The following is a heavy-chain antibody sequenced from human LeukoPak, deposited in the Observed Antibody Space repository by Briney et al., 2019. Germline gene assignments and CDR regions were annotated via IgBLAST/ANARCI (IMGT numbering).Heavy chain of an antibody. Sequence: ASVTVSCKASGYTFTVYYMHWVRQAPGQGLEWMGWSNANSGHTDYAQTFQGRVTMNSDTSISTAYMELSRLRSDDTAVYYCASPWPYSGYAYSFDYWGPGTLVTVSS. V-gene: IGHV1-2*02. D-gene: IGHD5-12*01. CDR3: ASPWPYSGYAYSFDY. CDR2: SNANSGHT. CDR1: GYTFTVYY. J-gene: IGHJ4*02.